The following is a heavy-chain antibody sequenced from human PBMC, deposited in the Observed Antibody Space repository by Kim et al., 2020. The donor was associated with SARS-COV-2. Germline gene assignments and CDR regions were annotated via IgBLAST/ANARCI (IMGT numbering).Heavy chain of an antibody. CDR3: ARSGSSRGVVITSEYFQH. J-gene: IGHJ1*01. CDR2: IYHSGST. Sequence: SETLSLTCAVSGGSISSSNWWSWVRQPPGKGQEWIGEIYHSGSTNYNPSLKSRVTISVDKSKNQFSLKLSSVTAADTAVYYCARSGSSRGVVITSEYFQHWGQGTLVTVSS. V-gene: IGHV4-4*02. CDR1: GGSISSSNW. D-gene: IGHD3-22*01.